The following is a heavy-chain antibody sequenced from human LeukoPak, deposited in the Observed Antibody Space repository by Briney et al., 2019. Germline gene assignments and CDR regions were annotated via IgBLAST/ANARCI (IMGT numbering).Heavy chain of an antibody. D-gene: IGHD6-13*01. Sequence: GGSLRLSCTASGFTFGDYAMHWVRQAPGKGLEWVAVISYDGSNKYYADSVKGRFTISRDNSKNTLYLQMNSLRAEDTAVYYCAREVGGSSWYWIYYYYGMDVWGQGTTVTVSS. CDR2: ISYDGSNK. J-gene: IGHJ6*02. CDR3: AREVGGSSWYWIYYYYGMDV. CDR1: GFTFGDYA. V-gene: IGHV3-30*04.